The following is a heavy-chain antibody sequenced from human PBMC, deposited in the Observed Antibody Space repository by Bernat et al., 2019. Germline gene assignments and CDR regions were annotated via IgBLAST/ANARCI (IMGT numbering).Heavy chain of an antibody. V-gene: IGHV3-15*01. CDR3: TTDYGDYERGAFDI. CDR2: IKSKTDGGTT. D-gene: IGHD4-17*01. Sequence: EVQLVESGGGLVKPGGSLRLSFAASGFTFSNAWLSWVRQAPGKGLEWVGRIKSKTDGGTTDYAAPVKGRFTISRDDSKNTLYLQMNSLKTEDTAVYYCTTDYGDYERGAFDIWGQGTMVTVSS. CDR1: GFTFSNAW. J-gene: IGHJ3*02.